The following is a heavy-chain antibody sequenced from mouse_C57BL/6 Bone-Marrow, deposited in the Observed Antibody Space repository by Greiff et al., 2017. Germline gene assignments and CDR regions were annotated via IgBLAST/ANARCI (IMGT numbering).Heavy chain of an antibody. J-gene: IGHJ3*01. D-gene: IGHD3-2*02. CDR2: IDPSDSET. Sequence: VQLQQPGAELVRPGSSVKLSCKASGYTFTSYWMHWVKQRPIQGLEWFGNIDPSDSETHYNQKFKDKATLTVDKSSSTAYMQLSSLTSEDSAVYYCAHSSGLAWFAYWGQGTLGTVSA. V-gene: IGHV1-52*01. CDR3: AHSSGLAWFAY. CDR1: GYTFTSYW.